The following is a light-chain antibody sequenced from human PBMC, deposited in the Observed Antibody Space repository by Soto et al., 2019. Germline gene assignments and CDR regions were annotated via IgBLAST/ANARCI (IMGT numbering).Light chain of an antibody. CDR3: SSYTSSSTNV. J-gene: IGLJ1*01. V-gene: IGLV2-14*01. CDR2: EVS. CDR1: SSDVGGYNY. Sequence: QAASVSGSPGQSITISCTGTSSDVGGYNYVSWYQQHPGKAPKLMIYEVSNRPSGVSNRFSGSKSGNTASLTISGLQAEEEADYYCSSYTSSSTNVFGTGTKLTVL.